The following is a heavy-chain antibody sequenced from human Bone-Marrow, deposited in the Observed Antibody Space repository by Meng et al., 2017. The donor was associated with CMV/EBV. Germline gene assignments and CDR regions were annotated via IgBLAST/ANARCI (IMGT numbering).Heavy chain of an antibody. CDR1: GFAVSSFG. J-gene: IGHJ4*02. CDR3: ARGVFDS. CDR2: SSGTSPFI. V-gene: IGHV3-21*01. D-gene: IGHD3-10*01. Sequence: SLRLSCAASGFAVSSFGMNWVRQAPGRGLEWVAFSSGTSPFISYADSVKGRFTISRDNARNSLYLQMNTLRDEDTAMYYCARGVFDSWGQGTLVTVSS.